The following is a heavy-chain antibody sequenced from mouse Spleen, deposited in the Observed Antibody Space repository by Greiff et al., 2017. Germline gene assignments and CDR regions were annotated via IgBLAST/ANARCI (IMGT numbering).Heavy chain of an antibody. V-gene: IGHV5-15*01. Sequence: DVKLVESGGGLVKPGGSLKLSCAASGFTFSDYGMAWVRQAPGKGPEWVAFISNLAYSIYYADTVTGRFTIFRENAKNTLYLEMSSLRSEDTAMYYCARQTGYWYFDVWGAGTTVTVSS. D-gene: IGHD4-1*01. J-gene: IGHJ1*01. CDR3: ARQTGYWYFDV. CDR2: ISNLAYSI. CDR1: GFTFSDYG.